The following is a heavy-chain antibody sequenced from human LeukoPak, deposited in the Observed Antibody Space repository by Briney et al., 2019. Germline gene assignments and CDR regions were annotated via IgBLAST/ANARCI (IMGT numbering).Heavy chain of an antibody. CDR1: GYTFTDYY. Sequence: ASVKVSCKASGYTFTDYYMHWVRQAPGQGLEWMGWINPNSGGTNYAQKFQGRVTMTRDTSISTAYMELRRLRSDDTAVYYCARGYLYYYDVSGYPFNYWGQGTLVTVSS. J-gene: IGHJ4*02. CDR2: INPNSGGT. CDR3: ARGYLYYYDVSGYPFNY. V-gene: IGHV1-2*02. D-gene: IGHD3-22*01.